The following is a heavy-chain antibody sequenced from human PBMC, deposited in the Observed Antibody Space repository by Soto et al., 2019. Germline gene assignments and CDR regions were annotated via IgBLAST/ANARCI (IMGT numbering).Heavy chain of an antibody. CDR1: GFTFSDYY. CDR3: ARDSASGFGELSGPPNFDY. D-gene: IGHD3-10*01. J-gene: IGHJ4*02. Sequence: GGSLRLSCAASGFTFSDYYMSWIRQAPGKGLDWVSYISSSSSYPNYAHSVKGRFTISRDNAKNSLYLQMNSLRVDDTAVYYCARDSASGFGELSGPPNFDYWGQGTLVTVSS. CDR2: ISSSSSYP. V-gene: IGHV3-11*05.